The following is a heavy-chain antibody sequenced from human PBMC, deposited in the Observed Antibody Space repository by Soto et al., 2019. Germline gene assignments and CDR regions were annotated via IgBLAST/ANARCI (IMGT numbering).Heavy chain of an antibody. J-gene: IGHJ4*02. V-gene: IGHV3-23*01. Sequence: SLRLSGTSAGXTFSDYSMTWVRRAPGKGLELVSYISGDGALTYYADSVKGRFSISKDSSKKTLFLQMDGVRAHDTAIYYCAKDFRGAGFGCYEDWGQGSLGTVSS. CDR1: GXTFSDYS. D-gene: IGHD3-16*01. CDR3: AKDFRGAGFGCYED. CDR2: ISGDGALT.